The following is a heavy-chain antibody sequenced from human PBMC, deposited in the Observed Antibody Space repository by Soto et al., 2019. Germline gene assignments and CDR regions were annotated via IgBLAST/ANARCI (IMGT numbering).Heavy chain of an antibody. Sequence: EVQLLESGGGLVQPGGSLRLSCAASEFSFSSYAMVWVRQAPGKGLEWVSVISARGGSLYFANSVKGRFTISRDNSKNVLSLEMNSVRAEDTATYFCEKGSIEYSASVDNWGQGTLVVVSS. CDR3: EKGSIEYSASVDN. CDR2: ISARGGSL. J-gene: IGHJ4*02. D-gene: IGHD5-12*01. V-gene: IGHV3-23*01. CDR1: EFSFSSYA.